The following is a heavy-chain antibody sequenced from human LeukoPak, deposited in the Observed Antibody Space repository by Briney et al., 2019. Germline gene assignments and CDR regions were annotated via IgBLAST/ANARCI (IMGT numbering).Heavy chain of an antibody. Sequence: GGSLRLSCAASGFTFSSYGMHWVRQAPGKGLEWVAVIWYDGSNKYYADSVKGRFTISRDNSKNTLYLQMNSLRAEDTAVYYCARDPAWEGIDYYGMDVWGQGTTVTVSS. CDR1: GFTFSSYG. V-gene: IGHV3-33*01. D-gene: IGHD1-26*01. J-gene: IGHJ6*02. CDR2: IWYDGSNK. CDR3: ARDPAWEGIDYYGMDV.